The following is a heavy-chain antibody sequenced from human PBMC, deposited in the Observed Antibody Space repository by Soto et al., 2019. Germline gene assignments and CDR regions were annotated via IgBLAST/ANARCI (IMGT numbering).Heavy chain of an antibody. V-gene: IGHV4-59*01. CDR2: IYYTGTS. Sequence: SETLSLTCTVSGGSIRNNYWSWIRQPPGKGLEWVGYIYYTGTSNYNPSLKSRVTISVDTSKNQFSLKLSSVTAADTAVYYCARELFGRSVWFDPWGQGTLVTVSS. CDR3: ARELFGRSVWFDP. J-gene: IGHJ5*02. CDR1: GGSIRNNY. D-gene: IGHD3-10*01.